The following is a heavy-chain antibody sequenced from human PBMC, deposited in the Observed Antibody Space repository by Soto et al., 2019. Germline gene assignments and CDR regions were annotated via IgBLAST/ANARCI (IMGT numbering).Heavy chain of an antibody. CDR3: AQQVTYRSGMDV. CDR2: IYSGGST. V-gene: IGHV3-53*01. CDR1: GFTVSSNC. Sequence: GGSLRLSCAASGFTVSSNCMSWVRQAPGKGLEWVSVIYSGGSTYYADSVKGRFTISRDNSKNTLYLQMNSLRAEDTAVYYCAQQVTYRSGMDVWGQGTTVTVSS. J-gene: IGHJ6*02. D-gene: IGHD2-15*01.